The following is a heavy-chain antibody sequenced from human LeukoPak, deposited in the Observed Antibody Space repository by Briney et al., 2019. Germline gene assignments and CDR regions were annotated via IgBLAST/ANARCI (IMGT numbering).Heavy chain of an antibody. D-gene: IGHD5-18*01. V-gene: IGHV3-48*03. CDR2: ISRGGRTV. CDR1: GFTFSNYE. Sequence: PGGSLRLSCAASGFTFSNYEMNWVRQAPGKGLDWVAYISRGGRTVDYADSVKGRFTISRDNSKNTLYLQMNSLRAEDTAVYYCARARSSYGYGDAFDIWGQGTMVTVSS. CDR3: ARARSSYGYGDAFDI. J-gene: IGHJ3*02.